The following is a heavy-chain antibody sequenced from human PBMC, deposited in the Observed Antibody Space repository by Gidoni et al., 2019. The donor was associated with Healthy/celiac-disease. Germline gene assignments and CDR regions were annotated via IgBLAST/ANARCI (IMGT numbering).Heavy chain of an antibody. CDR1: WFSLRTSGVG. CDR2: IYWNDDK. V-gene: IGHV2-5*01. J-gene: IGHJ6*02. Sequence: QITLKESGPTLVKPTQPLPLTCTFSWFSLRTSGVGVGWIRQPPGKALEWLTLIYWNDDKRYSPSLKSRLTITKDTSKNQVVLTMTKMDPVDTATYYGENSSEIAAAGTYYNYYGMDVWGQGTTVTVSS. CDR3: ENSSEIAAAGTYYNYYGMDV. D-gene: IGHD6-13*01.